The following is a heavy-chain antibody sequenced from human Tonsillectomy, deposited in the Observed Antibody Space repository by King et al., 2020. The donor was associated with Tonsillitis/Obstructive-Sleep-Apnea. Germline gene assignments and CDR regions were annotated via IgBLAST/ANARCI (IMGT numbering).Heavy chain of an antibody. D-gene: IGHD2-2*01. J-gene: IGHJ5*02. Sequence: QLQESGPGLVKPSETLSLTCTVSGDSISSYYWSWIRQPPGKGLGGIGYIYSSGSPNYNPSLKRRVTISLDTSKNPFSLRLSSVTAADTAVYYCARIGSTSFLGWFDPWGQGTLVTVSS. CDR2: IYSSGSP. V-gene: IGHV4-59*01. CDR3: ARIGSTSFLGWFDP. CDR1: GDSISSYY.